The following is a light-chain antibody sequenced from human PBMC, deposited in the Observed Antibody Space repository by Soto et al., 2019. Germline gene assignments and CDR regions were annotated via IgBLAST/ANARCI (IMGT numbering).Light chain of an antibody. Sequence: DIQMTQSPSTLSASVGDRVTITCRASQSISSWLAWYQQKPGKAPKLLIYDASSLESGVPTRFRSSGSGTEFTLTISSLQPDDFATYYCQQYYCYSWTFGQGTKVEIK. CDR3: QQYYCYSWT. V-gene: IGKV1-5*01. J-gene: IGKJ1*01. CDR2: DAS. CDR1: QSISSW.